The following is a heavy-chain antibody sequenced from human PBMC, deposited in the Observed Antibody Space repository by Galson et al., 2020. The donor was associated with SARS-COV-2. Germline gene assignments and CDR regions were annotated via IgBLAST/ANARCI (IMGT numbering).Heavy chain of an antibody. CDR1: GGSISSGGYY. CDR2: IYYSGST. D-gene: IGHD3-9*01. Sequence: ASETLSLTCTVSGGSISSGGYYWSWIRQHPGKGLEWIGYIYYSGSTYYNPSLKSRVTISVDTFKNQFSLKLSSVTAADTAVYYCARGAVLRYFDWLSRYYFDYWGQGTLVTVSS. CDR3: ARGAVLRYFDWLSRYYFDY. J-gene: IGHJ4*02. V-gene: IGHV4-31*03.